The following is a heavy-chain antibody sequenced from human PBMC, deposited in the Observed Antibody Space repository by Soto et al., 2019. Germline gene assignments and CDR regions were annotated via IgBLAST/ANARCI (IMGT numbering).Heavy chain of an antibody. V-gene: IGHV3-33*01. Sequence: SLRLSCAASGFTFSSYGMHWVRQAPGKGLEWVAVIWYDGSNKYYADSVKGRFTISRDNSKNTLYLQMNSLRAEDTAVYYCARGPRGYCSSTSCPRLDYWGQGTLVTVSS. CDR1: GFTFSSYG. D-gene: IGHD2-2*01. CDR2: IWYDGSNK. CDR3: ARGPRGYCSSTSCPRLDY. J-gene: IGHJ4*02.